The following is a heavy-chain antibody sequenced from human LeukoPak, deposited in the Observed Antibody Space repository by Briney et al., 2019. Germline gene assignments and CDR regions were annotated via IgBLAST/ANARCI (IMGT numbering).Heavy chain of an antibody. J-gene: IGHJ4*02. CDR1: GFTFSNSN. Sequence: GGSLRLSCAASGFTFSNSNMHWVRQAPGKGPEWLSYISGGSSTIYYADSVKGRFTTSRDNAKNSLYLQMNSLSAEDTAVYYCARGSGYYYNFWGQGTLVTVSS. D-gene: IGHD3-22*01. CDR2: ISGGSSTI. V-gene: IGHV3-48*04. CDR3: ARGSGYYYNF.